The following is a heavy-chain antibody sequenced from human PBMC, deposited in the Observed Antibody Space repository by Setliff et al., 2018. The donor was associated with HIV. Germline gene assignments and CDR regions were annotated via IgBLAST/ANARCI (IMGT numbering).Heavy chain of an antibody. V-gene: IGHV4-39*01. CDR1: GGSISGSSHY. CDR3: ARLRYYDILAGYAFDY. J-gene: IGHJ4*02. D-gene: IGHD3-9*01. Sequence: SETLSLTCTVSGGSISGSSHYWGWIRQPPGKGLEWIGSISYSENTYYNPSLKSRVAISADTSKNHFSLKLSSVTAADTAVYYCARLRYYDILAGYAFDYWGQGTLVTVSS. CDR2: ISYSENT.